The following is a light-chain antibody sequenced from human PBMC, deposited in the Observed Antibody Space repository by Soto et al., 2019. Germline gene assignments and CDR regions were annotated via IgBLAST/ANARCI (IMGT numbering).Light chain of an antibody. Sequence: QSALTQPASVSGSPGQSITISCTGTSSDIGGYNYVSWYQQLPGKVPKLIIYDVSNRPSGVSDRFSGSKSGNAASLTISGLQAEDEGDYYCSSYTSTITLYVFGTGTNLTVL. J-gene: IGLJ1*01. CDR2: DVS. CDR1: SSDIGGYNY. V-gene: IGLV2-14*03. CDR3: SSYTSTITLYV.